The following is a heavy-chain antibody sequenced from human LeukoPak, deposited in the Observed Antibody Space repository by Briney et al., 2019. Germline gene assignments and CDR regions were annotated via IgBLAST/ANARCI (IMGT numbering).Heavy chain of an antibody. CDR3: RGSGSYYKWDYFDY. D-gene: IGHD3-10*01. J-gene: IGHJ4*02. CDR2: IKQDGSEK. Sequence: SWVRQAPGKGLEWVANIKQDGSEKYYVDSVKGRFTISRDNAKNSLYLQMDSLRAEDTAVYYCRGSGSYYKWDYFDYWGQGTLVTVSS. V-gene: IGHV3-7*01.